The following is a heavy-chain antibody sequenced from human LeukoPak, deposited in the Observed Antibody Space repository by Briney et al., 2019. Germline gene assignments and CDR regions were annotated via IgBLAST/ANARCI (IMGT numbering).Heavy chain of an antibody. V-gene: IGHV3-23*01. CDR2: ISGSGGST. CDR1: GFTFSGYA. J-gene: IGHJ4*02. Sequence: GGSLRLSCAASGFTFSGYAMSWVRQAPGKGLEWVSAISGSGGSTYYADSVKGRFTFSRDNSKNTLYLQMNSLRAEDTAVYYCAKDWYYYDSSDYYYRQGFDYWGQGTLVTVSS. CDR3: AKDWYYYDSSDYYYRQGFDY. D-gene: IGHD3-22*01.